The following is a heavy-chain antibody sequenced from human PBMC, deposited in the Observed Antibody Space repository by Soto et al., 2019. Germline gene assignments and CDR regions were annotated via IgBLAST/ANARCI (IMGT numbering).Heavy chain of an antibody. CDR3: ATDRDYDILTGYYYRVAFDI. J-gene: IGHJ3*02. V-gene: IGHV1-18*04. D-gene: IGHD3-9*01. CDR1: GYTFTSYG. CDR2: ISAYNGNT. Sequence: RASVKVSCKASGYTFTSYGISWVRQAPGQGLEWMGWISAYNGNTNYAQKLQGRVTMTEDTSTDTAYMELSSLRSEDTAVYYCATDRDYDILTGYYYRVAFDIWGQGTMVTVSS.